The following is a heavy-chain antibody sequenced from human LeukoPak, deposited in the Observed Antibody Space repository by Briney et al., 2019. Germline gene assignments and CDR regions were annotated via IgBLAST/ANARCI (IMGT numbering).Heavy chain of an antibody. CDR1: GFPSIPYG. CDR3: APDLRGSAWSLDD. Sequence: GGPLRLPFPAPGFPSIPYGVHGSGQPPGKGRVWFSRINPDGSRTDYADSVKGRFTISRDNSKNTLYLQMDGLRAEDTAIYYCAPDLRGSAWSLDDWGQGTLVTVSS. J-gene: IGHJ4*02. V-gene: IGHV3-74*01. D-gene: IGHD6-13*01. CDR2: INPDGSRT.